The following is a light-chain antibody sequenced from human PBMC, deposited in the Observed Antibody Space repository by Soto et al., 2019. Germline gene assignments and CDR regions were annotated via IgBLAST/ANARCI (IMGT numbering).Light chain of an antibody. CDR3: CSYARSSTYYV. V-gene: IGLV2-23*01. Sequence: QSALTQPASVSGSPGQSITISCTETTSDVGSSNLVSWYQQHPGKAPKLMIYEGSKWPSGVSNRFSGSKSGNTASLTISGLQAEDEADYYCCSYARSSTYYVFGTGTKVTVL. CDR2: EGS. J-gene: IGLJ1*01. CDR1: TSDVGSSNL.